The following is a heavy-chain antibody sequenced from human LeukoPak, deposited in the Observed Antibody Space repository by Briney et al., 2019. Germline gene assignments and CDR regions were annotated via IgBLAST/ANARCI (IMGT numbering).Heavy chain of an antibody. CDR1: GYTFTGYY. V-gene: IGHV1-2*04. J-gene: IGHJ3*02. D-gene: IGHD3-9*01. CDR2: IKPNNGGT. Sequence: GASVKVSCKASGYTFTGYYMHWVRQAPGQGLEWMGLIKPNNGGTSYAQNFQDWVTMTRDTSTSTVYMELSRLKSDDAAIYFCARGDVLTGSYSTAFDIWGQGTMVTVSS. CDR3: ARGDVLTGSYSTAFDI.